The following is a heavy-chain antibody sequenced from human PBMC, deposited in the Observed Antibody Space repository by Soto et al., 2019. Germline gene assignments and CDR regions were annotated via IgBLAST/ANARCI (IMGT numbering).Heavy chain of an antibody. CDR2: ISGSGGST. CDR1: GFTFSSYA. J-gene: IGHJ6*02. CDR3: AKRFLEWKSYYYGMDV. D-gene: IGHD3-3*01. V-gene: IGHV3-23*01. Sequence: GGSLRLSCAASGFTFSSYAMSWVRQAPGKGLEWVSAISGSGGSTYYADSVKGRFTISRDNSKNTLYLQMNSLRAEDTAVYYCAKRFLEWKSYYYGMDVWGQGTTVTVSS.